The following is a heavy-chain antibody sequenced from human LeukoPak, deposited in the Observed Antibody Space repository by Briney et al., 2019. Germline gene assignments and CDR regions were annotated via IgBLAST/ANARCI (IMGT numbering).Heavy chain of an antibody. V-gene: IGHV3-30*04. CDR3: ARDFTPEWFDIH. CDR1: GLAFSSYS. Sequence: SGGSLRLSCVASGLAFSSYSMHWVRQAPGKGLEWVGVIPYDGSDEYYTGSVKGRFTISRDNSKNTVYLQMNSLRADDTAVYYCARDFTPEWFDIHWGQGTLVTVSS. CDR2: IPYDGSDE. D-gene: IGHD3-3*01. J-gene: IGHJ1*01.